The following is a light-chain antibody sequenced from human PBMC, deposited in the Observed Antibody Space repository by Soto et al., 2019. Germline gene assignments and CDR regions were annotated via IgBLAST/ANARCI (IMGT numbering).Light chain of an antibody. V-gene: IGLV2-8*01. J-gene: IGLJ1*01. CDR3: SSYAGSSNV. Sequence: QSALTQPASVSGSPGQSITISCTGTSSDVGGYNHVSWYQQHPGKAPKLIIYEVRNRPSGVPDRFSGSKSGNTASLTVSGLQAEDEADYYCSSYAGSSNVFGTGTKVTVL. CDR1: SSDVGGYNH. CDR2: EVR.